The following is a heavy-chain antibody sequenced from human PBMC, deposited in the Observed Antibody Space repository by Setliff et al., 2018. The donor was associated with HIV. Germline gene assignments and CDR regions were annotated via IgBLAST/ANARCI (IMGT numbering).Heavy chain of an antibody. Sequence: SETLSLTCAVSDYSISSGYYWGWIRQPPGKGLEWIGGIYHSGSTYYNPSLKSRVTISVDTSKNHFSLKLSSVTAADTAVYYCARLNNGAHYFHFDYWGQGTLVPSPQ. V-gene: IGHV4-38-2*01. J-gene: IGHJ4*02. CDR3: ARLNNGAHYFHFDY. CDR2: IYHSGST. CDR1: DYSISSGYY. D-gene: IGHD1-20*01.